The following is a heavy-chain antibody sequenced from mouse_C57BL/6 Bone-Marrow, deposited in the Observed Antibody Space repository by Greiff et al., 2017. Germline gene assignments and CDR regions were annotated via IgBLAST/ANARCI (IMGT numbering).Heavy chain of an antibody. Sequence: VQLQQPGAELVKPGASVKMSCKASGYTFTSYWITWVKQRPGQGLEWIGDIYPGSGSTNYNEKFKSKATLTVDTSSSTAYMQLSSLTSEDSAVYYCAREGSTVVATYWYFDVWGTGTTVTVSS. J-gene: IGHJ1*03. CDR1: GYTFTSYW. V-gene: IGHV1-55*01. CDR2: IYPGSGST. D-gene: IGHD1-1*01. CDR3: AREGSTVVATYWYFDV.